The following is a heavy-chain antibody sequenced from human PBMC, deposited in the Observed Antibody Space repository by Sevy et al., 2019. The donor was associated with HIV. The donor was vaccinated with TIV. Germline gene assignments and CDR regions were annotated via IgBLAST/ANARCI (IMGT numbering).Heavy chain of an antibody. Sequence: GGSLRLSCAASGFTFSSYSMNWVRQAPGKGLEWVSSISSSSSYIYYADSVKGRFTISRDNAKNSLYLQMNSLRAEDTAVDYWAREGGGYSYGSKGAGMDVWGQGTTVTVSS. D-gene: IGHD5-18*01. CDR3: AREGGGYSYGSKGAGMDV. V-gene: IGHV3-21*01. J-gene: IGHJ6*02. CDR2: ISSSSSYI. CDR1: GFTFSSYS.